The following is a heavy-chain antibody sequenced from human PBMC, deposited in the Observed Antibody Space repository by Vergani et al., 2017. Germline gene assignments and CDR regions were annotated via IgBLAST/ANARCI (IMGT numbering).Heavy chain of an antibody. D-gene: IGHD6-6*01. V-gene: IGHV1-8*01. CDR2: MNPNSGNT. Sequence: QVQLVQSGAEVKKPGASVKVSCKASGYTFTSYDINWVRQATGQGLEWMGWMNPNSGNTGYAQKFQGRVTMTRNTSISTAYMALSSLGSEDTAVYYCARAAAARPRRLVYMDVWGKGTTVTVSS. J-gene: IGHJ6*03. CDR1: GYTFTSYD. CDR3: ARAAAARPRRLVYMDV.